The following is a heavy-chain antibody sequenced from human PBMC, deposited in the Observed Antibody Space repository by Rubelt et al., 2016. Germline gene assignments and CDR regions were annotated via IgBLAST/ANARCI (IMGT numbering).Heavy chain of an antibody. CDR3: ASRSSYGAYVDN. CDR1: GGSFSGYS. J-gene: IGHJ4*02. V-gene: IGHV4-34*01. Sequence: QVQLQQWGAGLLKPSETLSLTCAVYGGSFSGYSWPWFRQPPGKGLEWIGESNDFGSTNYKPSLKSRVTISIDTSKKQFPLKLGPVTAADTAVYYCASRSSYGAYVDNWGQGTLVTVSS. D-gene: IGHD4/OR15-4a*01. CDR2: SNDFGST.